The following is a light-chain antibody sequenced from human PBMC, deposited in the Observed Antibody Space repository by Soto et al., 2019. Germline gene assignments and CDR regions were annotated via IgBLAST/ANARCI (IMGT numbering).Light chain of an antibody. Sequence: AIQLTQSPSSLSASVGDRVTITCRASQGISSALAWYQQRPGRAPKSLIYDASSLESGVPSRFSGSGSGTDFILTISSLQPEEFATYYCQQFNSYPLTFGGGTRVEIK. CDR2: DAS. J-gene: IGKJ4*01. CDR1: QGISSA. CDR3: QQFNSYPLT. V-gene: IGKV1-13*02.